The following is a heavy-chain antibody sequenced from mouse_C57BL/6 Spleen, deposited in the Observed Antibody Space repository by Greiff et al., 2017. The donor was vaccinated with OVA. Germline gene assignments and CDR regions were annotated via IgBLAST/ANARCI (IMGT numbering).Heavy chain of an antibody. CDR3: ARGEGYYYGRGDYYAMDY. CDR1: GYTFTSYW. J-gene: IGHJ4*01. Sequence: QVQLQQPGAELVKPGASVKMSCKASGYTFTSYWITWVKQRPGQGLEWIGDIYPGSGSTNYNEKFKSKATLTVDTSSSTAYMQLSSLTSEDSAVYYCARGEGYYYGRGDYYAMDYWGQGTSDTVSS. D-gene: IGHD1-1*01. V-gene: IGHV1-55*01. CDR2: IYPGSGST.